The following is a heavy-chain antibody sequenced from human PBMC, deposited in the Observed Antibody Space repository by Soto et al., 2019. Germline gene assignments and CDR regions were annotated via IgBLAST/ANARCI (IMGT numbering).Heavy chain of an antibody. J-gene: IGHJ4*02. CDR3: ARDVAMPTGFGXGY. D-gene: IGHD3-16*01. Sequence: QVQVVESGGNIVQPGTSLRLSCAASGFAFTNYGIHWVRQAPGKGLEWVAHISNDGSKKFYADSVKGRFTISRDNSENTVYLQMTSLRPXXXXXXYCARDVAMPTGFGXGYWGQGT. CDR2: ISNDGSKK. CDR1: GFAFTNYG. V-gene: IGHV3-30*03.